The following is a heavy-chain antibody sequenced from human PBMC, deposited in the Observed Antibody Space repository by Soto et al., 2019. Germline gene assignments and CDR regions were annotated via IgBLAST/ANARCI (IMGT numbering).Heavy chain of an antibody. J-gene: IGHJ4*02. CDR3: AIPSGLTVTGPDY. CDR2: IGGNGDDT. V-gene: IGHV3-23*01. Sequence: AGSLRLSFEASGFIFSNYAMSCVRQAPGKGLEWVSAIGGNGDDTYYADSVKGRFTISRDNSKNTLYLQMNSLRAEDTAVYFCAIPSGLTVTGPDYWGQGTLVTVSS. D-gene: IGHD6-19*01. CDR1: GFIFSNYA.